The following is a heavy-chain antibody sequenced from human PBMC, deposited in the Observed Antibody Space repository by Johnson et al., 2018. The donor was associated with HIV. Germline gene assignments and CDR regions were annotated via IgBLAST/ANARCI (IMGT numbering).Heavy chain of an antibody. CDR1: GFTVSSNY. V-gene: IGHV3-23*04. CDR2: SGSGDVT. CDR3: ARNEYSNYGGRDAFDI. J-gene: IGHJ3*02. Sequence: VLLVESGGGLVQPGGSLRLSCAASGFTVSSNYMSWVRQAPGKGLEWVSAISGSGDVTYFADSVKGRFTIARDNSRNTLYLQMNGLRAEDTAVYYCARNEYSNYGGRDAFDIWGQGTLVTVSS. D-gene: IGHD4-11*01.